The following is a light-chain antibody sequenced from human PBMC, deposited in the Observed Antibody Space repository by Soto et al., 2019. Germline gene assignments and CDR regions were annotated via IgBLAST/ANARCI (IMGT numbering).Light chain of an antibody. CDR1: TSDIGGYNY. Sequence: QSALTQPASVSGSPGQSITISCTGSTSDIGGYNYVSWYQQHPGKAPKLLIYDVSYRPSGISDRFSGSKSGNTASLTISGLQPEDEAAYYCSSYGASSTLFGGGT. J-gene: IGLJ2*01. V-gene: IGLV2-14*03. CDR2: DVS. CDR3: SSYGASSTL.